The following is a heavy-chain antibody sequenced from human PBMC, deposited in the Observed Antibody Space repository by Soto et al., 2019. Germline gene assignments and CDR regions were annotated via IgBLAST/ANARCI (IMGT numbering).Heavy chain of an antibody. CDR3: AKGRVRQDYYYGMDV. CDR1: GFTFSSYA. D-gene: IGHD2-2*01. Sequence: PGGSLRLSCAASGFTFSSYAMSWVRQAPGKGLEWVSAISGSGGSTYYADSVKGRFTISRDNSKNTLYLQMNSLRAEDTAVYYCAKGRVRQDYYYGMDVWGQGTTVTVSS. CDR2: ISGSGGST. J-gene: IGHJ6*02. V-gene: IGHV3-23*01.